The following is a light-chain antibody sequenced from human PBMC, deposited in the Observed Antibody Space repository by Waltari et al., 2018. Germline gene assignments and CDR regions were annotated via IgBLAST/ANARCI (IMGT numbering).Light chain of an antibody. Sequence: QSALTQPASVSGSPGQSITISCTGTSSDVGAYNFVSLYQQPPGKAPKRIIFDVSNRPSGVSNRCSGSKSGNTASLTISGLQAEDEADYYCSSYISSSTLELFGGGTSLTVL. CDR2: DVS. CDR1: SSDVGAYNF. V-gene: IGLV2-14*03. CDR3: SSYISSSTLEL. J-gene: IGLJ2*01.